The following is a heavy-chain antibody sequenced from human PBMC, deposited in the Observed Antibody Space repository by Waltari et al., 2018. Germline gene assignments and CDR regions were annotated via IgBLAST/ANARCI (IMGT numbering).Heavy chain of an antibody. CDR2: INSEGSST. D-gene: IGHD2-15*01. V-gene: IGHV3-74*01. Sequence: EVQLVESGGGLVQPGGSLRLSCAASGITFNTHWMHWVRQAPGKGLVWVSRINSEGSSTSYADSVKGRFTISRDNAKNTLYLEMKSLRAEDTAVYYCAAPGGNDLEYLQRWGQGTVVTVSS. CDR3: AAPGGNDLEYLQR. J-gene: IGHJ1*01. CDR1: GITFNTHW.